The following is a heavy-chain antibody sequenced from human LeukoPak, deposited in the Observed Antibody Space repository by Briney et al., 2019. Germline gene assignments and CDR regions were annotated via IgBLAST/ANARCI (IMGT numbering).Heavy chain of an antibody. V-gene: IGHV1-18*01. Sequence: ASVKVSFKASGYTFTRYGISWVRQAPGQGFEWMGWISAYNGNTNYAQRLQGRVTMTTDTSTSTASMELRSLRSDDTAVYYCARADKTFYSDTSGYFYWGQGTLVTVSS. J-gene: IGHJ4*02. CDR3: ARADKTFYSDTSGYFY. CDR2: ISAYNGNT. D-gene: IGHD3-22*01. CDR1: GYTFTRYG.